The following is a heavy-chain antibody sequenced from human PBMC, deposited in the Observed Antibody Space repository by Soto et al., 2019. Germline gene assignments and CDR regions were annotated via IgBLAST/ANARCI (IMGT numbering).Heavy chain of an antibody. CDR2: ISYDGSNK. CDR3: ASEYSSSPRQYYYYYYGMDV. CDR1: GFTFSSYA. D-gene: IGHD6-6*01. V-gene: IGHV3-30-3*01. J-gene: IGHJ6*02. Sequence: PGGSLRLSCAASGFTFSSYAMHWVRQAPGKGLEWVAVISYDGSNKYYADSVKGRFTISRDNSKNTLYLQMNSLRAEDTAVYYCASEYSSSPRQYYYYYYGMDVWGQGTTVTVSS.